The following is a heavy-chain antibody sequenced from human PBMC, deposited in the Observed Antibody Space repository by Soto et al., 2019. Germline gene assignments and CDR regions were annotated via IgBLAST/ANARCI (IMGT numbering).Heavy chain of an antibody. CDR3: AKVVWGKIYGSGSYYTT. D-gene: IGHD3-10*01. CDR1: GFTFSSYA. V-gene: IGHV3-23*01. J-gene: IGHJ4*02. Sequence: EGSLRLSCAASGFTFSSYAMSWVRQAPGKGLEWVSAISGSGGSTYYADSVKGRFTISRDNSKNTLYLQMNSLRAEDTAVYYCAKVVWGKIYGSGSYYTTWGQGTLVTVSS. CDR2: ISGSGGST.